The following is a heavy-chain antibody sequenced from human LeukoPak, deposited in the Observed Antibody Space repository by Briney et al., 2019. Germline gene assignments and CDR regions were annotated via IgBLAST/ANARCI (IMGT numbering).Heavy chain of an antibody. V-gene: IGHV3-74*01. Sequence: GGSLRLSCAASGNYWMHWVRRVPGKGLVWVSHINSDGSWTSYADSVKGRFTISKDNAKNTVYLQMNSLRAEDTAVYYCVSFYETYWGRGTLVTVSS. CDR2: INSDGSWT. CDR1: GNYW. J-gene: IGHJ4*02. CDR3: VSFYETY. D-gene: IGHD2/OR15-2a*01.